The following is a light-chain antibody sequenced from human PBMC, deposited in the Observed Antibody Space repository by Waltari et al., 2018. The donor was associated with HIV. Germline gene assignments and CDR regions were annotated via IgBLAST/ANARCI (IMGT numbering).Light chain of an antibody. CDR2: EVS. CDR3: CSYAGSSTWV. CDR1: SSDVGRYNF. Sequence: QSALTQPASVSGSPGQSITISCTGTSSDVGRYNFVSWYQQHPGKAPKLMIYEVSKRASGGSNRFSGSKSGNTASLTISGLQAEDEADYYCCSYAGSSTWVFGGGTKLTVL. V-gene: IGLV2-23*02. J-gene: IGLJ3*02.